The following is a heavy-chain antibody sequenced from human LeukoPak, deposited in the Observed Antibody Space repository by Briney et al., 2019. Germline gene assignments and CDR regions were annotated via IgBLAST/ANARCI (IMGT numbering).Heavy chain of an antibody. CDR3: ATETNGRHYDY. J-gene: IGHJ4*02. V-gene: IGHV3-21*06. Sequence: GGSLRLSCTASGLTFSTSGFNWVRQAPGKGLEWVASIGPTGSDRYHADSIKGRFTISRDNANNFLYLQMNSLRAVDTAVYYCATETNGRHYDYWGQGTLLTVSS. CDR2: IGPTGSDR. CDR1: GLTFSTSG. D-gene: IGHD1-14*01.